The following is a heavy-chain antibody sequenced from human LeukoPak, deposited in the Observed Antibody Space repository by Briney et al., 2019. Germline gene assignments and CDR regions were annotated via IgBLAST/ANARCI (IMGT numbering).Heavy chain of an antibody. CDR1: GLNFGDSA. CDR3: AKESGKFDY. CDR2: ISADGGST. V-gene: IGHV3-43*02. J-gene: IGHJ4*02. Sequence: GGSLRLSCVASGLNFGDSATHWVRQAPGKGLEWVSLISADGGSTFSADSVKGRFSISRDNSKNSLYLQMNSLRSEDTAMYYCAKESGKFDYWGQGTLVAVS.